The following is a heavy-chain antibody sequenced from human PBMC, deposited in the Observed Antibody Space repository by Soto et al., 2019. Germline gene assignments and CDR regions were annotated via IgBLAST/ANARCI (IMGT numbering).Heavy chain of an antibody. CDR2: IYYSGNT. Sequence: SETLSLTCTVSGDSISSGDYYWSWIHQPPGKGLEWLGDIYYSGNTYYNPSLKSRVTISVETSKNRISLKLSSVTASDTAVYYCARRTIPSADYGDDPVSAFDYWGQGTLVTVSS. D-gene: IGHD4-17*01. V-gene: IGHV4-30-4*01. CDR3: ARRTIPSADYGDDPVSAFDY. J-gene: IGHJ4*02. CDR1: GDSISSGDYY.